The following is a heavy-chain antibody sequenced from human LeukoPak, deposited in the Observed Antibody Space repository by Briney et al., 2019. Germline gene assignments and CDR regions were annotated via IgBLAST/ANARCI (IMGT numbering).Heavy chain of an antibody. V-gene: IGHV4-30-4*08. J-gene: IGHJ6*03. CDR2: IYYSGST. CDR3: ARRKFWSGLAYYYYYMDV. Sequence: SETLSLTCTVSGGSISSGDYYWSWIRQPPGKGLEWIGYIYYSGSTYYNPSLKSRVAISVDTSKNQFSLKLSSVTAADTAVYYCARRKFWSGLAYYYYYMDVWGKGTPVTVSS. D-gene: IGHD3-3*01. CDR1: GGSISSGDYY.